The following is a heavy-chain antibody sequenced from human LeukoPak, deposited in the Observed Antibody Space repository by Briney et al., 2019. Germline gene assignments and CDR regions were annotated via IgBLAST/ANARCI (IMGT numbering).Heavy chain of an antibody. J-gene: IGHJ5*02. CDR3: ARARWYCTNGVCYRSWFDP. Sequence: SETLSLTCAVYGGSLSGYYWSWICQPPGKGLEWSGEINHSGSTNYNPSLKSRVTISVDTSKNQFSLKLSSVTAADTAVYYCARARWYCTNGVCYRSWFDPWAQGTLVTVSS. CDR1: GGSLSGYY. D-gene: IGHD2-8*01. V-gene: IGHV4-34*01. CDR2: INHSGST.